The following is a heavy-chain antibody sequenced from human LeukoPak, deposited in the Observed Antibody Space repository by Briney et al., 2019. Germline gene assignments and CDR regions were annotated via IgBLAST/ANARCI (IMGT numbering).Heavy chain of an antibody. CDR1: GGSFSGYY. D-gene: IGHD1-14*01. CDR3: ARGTLNIPGEHGAFDY. Sequence: SETLSLTCAVYGGSFSGYYWSWIRQPPGKGLEWIGEINHSGSTNYNPSLKSRVTISVDTSKDQFSLKLSSVTAADTAVYYCARGTLNIPGEHGAFDYWGQGTLVTVSS. CDR2: INHSGST. V-gene: IGHV4-34*01. J-gene: IGHJ4*02.